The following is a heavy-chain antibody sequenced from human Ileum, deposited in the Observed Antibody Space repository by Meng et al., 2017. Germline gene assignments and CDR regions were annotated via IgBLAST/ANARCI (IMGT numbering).Heavy chain of an antibody. Sequence: QLQLMEWGAGMVNPSGTLSLTYNVYGDSFTDYYWNWIRQPPGKGLEWIGEIHYSGSTNYNPSLESRVTISEDTSQKQFSLRLSSVNAADTAVYYCARRIRGGSYLGWGQGTLVTVSS. J-gene: IGHJ4*02. V-gene: IGHV4-34*01. CDR1: GDSFTDYY. CDR2: IHYSGST. D-gene: IGHD1-26*01. CDR3: ARRIRGGSYLG.